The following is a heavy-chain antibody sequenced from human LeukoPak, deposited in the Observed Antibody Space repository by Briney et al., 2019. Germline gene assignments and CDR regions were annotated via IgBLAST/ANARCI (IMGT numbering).Heavy chain of an antibody. D-gene: IGHD3-10*01. V-gene: IGHV3-66*01. CDR1: GFTVSSYY. J-gene: IGHJ6*02. CDR3: ARVSGSSSAYYYYGMDV. CDR2: IYSGGST. Sequence: PGGSLRLSCAASGFTVSSYYMTWVRQAPGKGLEWVSVIYSGGSTYYADSVKGRFTISRDNSKNTLYLQMNSLRAEDTAVYYCARVSGSSSAYYYYGMDVWGQGTTVTVSS.